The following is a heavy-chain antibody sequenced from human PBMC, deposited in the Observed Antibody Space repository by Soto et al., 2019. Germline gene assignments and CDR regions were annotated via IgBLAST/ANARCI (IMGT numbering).Heavy chain of an antibody. CDR2: IYYSGST. D-gene: IGHD3-16*01. Sequence: QVQLQESGPGLVKPSQTLSLTCTVSGGSISSGGYYWSWIRQHPGKGLEWSGYIYYSGSTYYNPSLKRRVTISVDTSKNQVSLRLSSVTAADTAVYYCARVGGSTWFDPWGQGTLVTVSS. CDR1: GGSISSGGYY. J-gene: IGHJ5*02. CDR3: ARVGGSTWFDP. V-gene: IGHV4-31*03.